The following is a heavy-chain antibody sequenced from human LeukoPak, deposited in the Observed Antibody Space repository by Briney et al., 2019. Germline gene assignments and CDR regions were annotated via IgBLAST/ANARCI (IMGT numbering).Heavy chain of an antibody. V-gene: IGHV3-30*03. CDR1: GFTFSSYG. CDR2: ISYNGSNT. Sequence: PGMSLRLSCAASGFTFSSYGMHWVRQAPGKGLEWVALISYNGSNTYYADSVKGRFTISRDNAKNTLYLQMNSLRAEDTAVYYCIRGNRGSYSGSGDYWGQGTLVTVSS. CDR3: IRGNRGSYSGSGDY. J-gene: IGHJ4*02. D-gene: IGHD1-26*01.